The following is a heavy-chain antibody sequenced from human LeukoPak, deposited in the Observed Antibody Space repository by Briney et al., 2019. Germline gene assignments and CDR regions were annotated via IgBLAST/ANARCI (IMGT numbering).Heavy chain of an antibody. CDR2: ICGSGSCT. V-gene: IGHV3-23*01. CDR1: GFTLSSYD. D-gene: IGHD2-2*01. Sequence: GGSLRLSCAASGFTLSSYDMNWVRQAPGKGLEWVSAICGSGSCTYYADSVKGRFTIYRDNSENTLYLQMNSLRAEDTAVYYCAKDPGVVPAHYFDYWGQGTLVTVSS. J-gene: IGHJ4*02. CDR3: AKDPGVVPAHYFDY.